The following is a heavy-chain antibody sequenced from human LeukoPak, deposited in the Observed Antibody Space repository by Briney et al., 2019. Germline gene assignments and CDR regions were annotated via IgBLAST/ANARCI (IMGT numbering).Heavy chain of an antibody. CDR3: ASLNWGYAPPNDY. CDR1: GGSFSGYY. Sequence: SETLSLTCAVYGGSFSGYYWSWIRQPPGKGLEWIGEINHSGSTNYNPSLKSRVTISVDTSKNQFSLELSSVTAADTAVYYCASLNWGYAPPNDYWGQGTLVTVSS. J-gene: IGHJ4*02. CDR2: INHSGST. D-gene: IGHD7-27*01. V-gene: IGHV4-34*01.